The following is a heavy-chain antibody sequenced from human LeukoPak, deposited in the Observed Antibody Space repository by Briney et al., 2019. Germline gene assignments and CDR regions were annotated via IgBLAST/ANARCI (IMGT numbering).Heavy chain of an antibody. CDR2: TYPSGRT. Sequence: SGTLSLTCSVSGGSINSTNWWSWVRQPPGKGLEWIGETYPSGRTNYNPSLKSRVTISVARSKNQFSLDLRSVTAADTAVYYCAKLGVFQGNAFDIWGQGTTVIVSS. J-gene: IGHJ3*02. D-gene: IGHD3-16*01. V-gene: IGHV4-4*02. CDR1: GGSINSTNW. CDR3: AKLGVFQGNAFDI.